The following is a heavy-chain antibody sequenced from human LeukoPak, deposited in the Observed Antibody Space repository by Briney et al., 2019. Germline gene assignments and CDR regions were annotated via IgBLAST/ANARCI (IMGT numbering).Heavy chain of an antibody. Sequence: GGSLRLSCAASGFTFSSYWMSWVRQAPGKGLEWVANIKQDGSEKYYVDSVKGRFTISRDNAKNSLYLQMNSLRAEDTAVYYCARGRDRVATSVDYWGQGTLVTVSS. CDR2: IKQDGSEK. V-gene: IGHV3-7*01. CDR3: ARGRDRVATSVDY. D-gene: IGHD2-15*01. CDR1: GFTFSSYW. J-gene: IGHJ4*02.